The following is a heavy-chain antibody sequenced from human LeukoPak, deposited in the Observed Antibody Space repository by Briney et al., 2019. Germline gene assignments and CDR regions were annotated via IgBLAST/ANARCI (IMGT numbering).Heavy chain of an antibody. CDR1: GFSFSSYS. Sequence: GGSLTLSCAASGFSFSSYSMNWVRQAPGKGLEWVSSVSGGSDYIYYTDSVKGRFTISRDNAINSLYLQMSSLRAEDKAVYYCASLGCGSGSSHNPVVDHWGQGTLVTVSS. CDR3: ASLGCGSGSSHNPVVDH. D-gene: IGHD3-10*01. V-gene: IGHV3-21*01. J-gene: IGHJ4*02. CDR2: VSGGSDYI.